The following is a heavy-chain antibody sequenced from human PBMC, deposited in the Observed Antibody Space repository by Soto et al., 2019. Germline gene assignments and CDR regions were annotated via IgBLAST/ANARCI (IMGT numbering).Heavy chain of an antibody. Sequence: QVQLQESGPGLVKPSETLSLTCTVSGDSMSGYYWSWIRKSPGRRLEWIGYIFHSGTTNYNPCLKSRLSMSVDASKNQFSLRVTSVTAADTAIYYCARLSFGDQGNYWGQGTLVTVSS. CDR3: ARLSFGDQGNY. CDR2: IFHSGTT. J-gene: IGHJ4*02. V-gene: IGHV4-59*01. D-gene: IGHD2-21*02. CDR1: GDSMSGYY.